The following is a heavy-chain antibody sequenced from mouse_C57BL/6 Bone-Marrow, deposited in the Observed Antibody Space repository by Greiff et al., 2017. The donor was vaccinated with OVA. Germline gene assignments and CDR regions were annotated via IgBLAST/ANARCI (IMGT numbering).Heavy chain of an antibody. CDR2: IRSKSSNYAT. V-gene: IGHV10-3*01. J-gene: IGHJ3*01. CDR3: VRTNSYYYGSSPEFAY. CDR1: GFTFNTYA. D-gene: IGHD1-1*01. Sequence: DVMLVESGGGLVQPKGSLKLSCAASGFTFNTYAMHWVRQAPGKGLEWVARIRSKSSNYATYYADSVKDRFTISRDDSQSMLYLQMNNLKTEDTAMYYCVRTNSYYYGSSPEFAYWGQGTLVTVSA.